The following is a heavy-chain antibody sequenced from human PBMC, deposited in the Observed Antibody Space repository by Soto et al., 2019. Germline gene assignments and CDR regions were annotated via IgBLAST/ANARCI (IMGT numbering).Heavy chain of an antibody. D-gene: IGHD2-21*01. CDR2: IYHSGST. J-gene: IGHJ5*02. CDR3: ARFTIPGGFDP. V-gene: IGHV4-30-2*01. Sequence: QLQLQESGSGLVRPSQSLSLTCAVSGGSSSSGGYSWNWIRQPPGKGLEWIGYIYHSGSTYYNPSRKSRVTISVDRSKNQFSLKLSSVTAADTAVYYCARFTIPGGFDPWGQGTLVTVSS. CDR1: GGSSSSGGYS.